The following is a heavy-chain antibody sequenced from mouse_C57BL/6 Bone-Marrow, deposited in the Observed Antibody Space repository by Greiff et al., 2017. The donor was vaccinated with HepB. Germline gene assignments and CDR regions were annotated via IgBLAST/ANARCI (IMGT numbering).Heavy chain of an antibody. CDR2: IYPGDGDT. CDR3: AREGVRDYGSSLGY. J-gene: IGHJ2*01. Sequence: VMLVESGPELVKPGASVKISCKASGYAFSSSWMNWVKQRPGKGLEWIGRIYPGDGDTNYNGKFKGKATLTADKSSSTAYMQLSSLTSEDSAVYFCAREGVRDYGSSLGYWGQGTTLTVSS. D-gene: IGHD1-1*01. V-gene: IGHV1-82*01. CDR1: GYAFSSSW.